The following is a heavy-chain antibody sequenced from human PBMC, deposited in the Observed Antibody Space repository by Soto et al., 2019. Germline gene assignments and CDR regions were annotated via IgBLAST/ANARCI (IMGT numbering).Heavy chain of an antibody. V-gene: IGHV4-59*08. Sequence: SETLSLTCTVSGGSISSYYWSWIRQPPGKGLEWIGYIYYSGSTNYNPSLKSRVTISVDTSKNQFSLKLSSVTAADTAVYYCARHYGRYSYGYYYYYYMDVWGKGTTVTVSS. D-gene: IGHD5-18*01. CDR3: ARHYGRYSYGYYYYYYMDV. CDR2: IYYSGST. CDR1: GGSISSYY. J-gene: IGHJ6*03.